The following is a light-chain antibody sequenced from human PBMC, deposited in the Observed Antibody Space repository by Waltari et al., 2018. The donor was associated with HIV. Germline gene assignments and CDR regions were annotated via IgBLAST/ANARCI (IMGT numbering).Light chain of an antibody. J-gene: IGLJ2*01. CDR2: AGT. CDR1: ALAKPH. CDR3: ESADSTGSYYV. V-gene: IGLV3-25*03. Sequence: SYELTQPPSVSVSPDQTATITCSGDALAKPHSSWYQQKAGQAPVLVIFAGTERPSGSPERFSGTRSETTVTLTITGVQAEDEADYYCESADSTGSYYVFGRGTRLTVL.